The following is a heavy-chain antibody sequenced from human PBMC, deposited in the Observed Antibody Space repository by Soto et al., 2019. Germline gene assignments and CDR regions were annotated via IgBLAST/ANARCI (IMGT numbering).Heavy chain of an antibody. CDR2: IFHDGNT. D-gene: IGHD2-8*02. Sequence: TETLSLTCAVSGASIGSGGWWSWVRQPPGKGLEWIAEIFHDGNTNYSPSLKSRVTISVDKSQNQFSLNVYSVTAADTAVYYCARHEGWTGPDQWGQGTLVTVSS. J-gene: IGHJ5*02. CDR3: ARHEGWTGPDQ. V-gene: IGHV4-4*02. CDR1: GASIGSGGW.